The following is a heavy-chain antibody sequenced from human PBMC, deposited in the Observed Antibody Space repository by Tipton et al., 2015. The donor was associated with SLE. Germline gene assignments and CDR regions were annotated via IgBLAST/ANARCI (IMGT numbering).Heavy chain of an antibody. CDR1: GSSISTYY. V-gene: IGHV4-59*01. CDR3: ARVGITGTTWDWYFDL. J-gene: IGHJ2*01. D-gene: IGHD1-7*01. Sequence: TLSLTCSVSGSSISTYYWSWIRQPPGKGLEWTGYIYYSGSTNYNPSLKSRVTISVDTSKNQFSLKLSSVTDADTAVYYCARVGITGTTWDWYFDLWGRGTLVTVSS. CDR2: IYYSGST.